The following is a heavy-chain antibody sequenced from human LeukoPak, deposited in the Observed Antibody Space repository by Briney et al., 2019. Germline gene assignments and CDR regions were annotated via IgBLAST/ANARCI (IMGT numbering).Heavy chain of an antibody. V-gene: IGHV4-34*01. CDR3: ARMTLLLRHDAFDI. J-gene: IGHJ3*02. CDR1: GGSFSGYY. D-gene: IGHD3-16*01. Sequence: SETLSLTCAVYGGSFSGYYWSWIRQPPGKGLEWIGEINHSGRTDYNPSLKSRVTISGDTSKNQFSLKLSSVTAADTAVYYCARMTLLLRHDAFDIWGQGTMVTVSS. CDR2: INHSGRT.